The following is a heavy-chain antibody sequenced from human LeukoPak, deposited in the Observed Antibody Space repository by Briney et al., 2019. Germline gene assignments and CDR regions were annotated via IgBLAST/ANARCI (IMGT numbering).Heavy chain of an antibody. CDR2: ITGGGVTT. CDR1: GFTFSTYA. D-gene: IGHD2-2*01. V-gene: IGHV3-23*01. Sequence: GGSLRLSCAASGFTFSTYAVNWVRQAPGKGLEYVSSITGGGVTTYSADSVKGRFTISRDNSKNTLYLQMNSLRVEDTALFYCVKYAGSYFDYWGQGTLVTVSS. J-gene: IGHJ4*02. CDR3: VKYAGSYFDY.